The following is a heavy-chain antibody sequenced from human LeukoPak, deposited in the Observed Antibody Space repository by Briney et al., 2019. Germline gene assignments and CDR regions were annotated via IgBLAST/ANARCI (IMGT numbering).Heavy chain of an antibody. V-gene: IGHV1-69*13. CDR1: GGTFSSYA. Sequence: GASVKVSCKASGGTFSSYAISWVRQAPGQGLEWMGGIIPISGTANYAQKFQGRVTITADESTSTAYMELSSLRSEDTAVYYCARYSYYYDSSGYPYYYGMDVWGQGTTVTVSS. CDR3: ARYSYYYDSSGYPYYYGMDV. J-gene: IGHJ6*02. D-gene: IGHD3-22*01. CDR2: IIPISGTA.